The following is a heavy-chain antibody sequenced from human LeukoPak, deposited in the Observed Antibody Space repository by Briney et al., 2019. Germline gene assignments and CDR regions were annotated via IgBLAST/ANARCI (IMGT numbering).Heavy chain of an antibody. Sequence: SETLSLTCSVSGYSISSGYYWGWIRQPPGKGLEWIGIINHSGSTNYNPSLMSRVTISLDTSKNQFSLQLSSVTAADTAVYYCALVVPATPLVDYWGQGTLVTVSS. CDR3: ALVVPATPLVDY. CDR1: GYSISSGYY. D-gene: IGHD2-2*01. CDR2: INHSGST. J-gene: IGHJ4*02. V-gene: IGHV4-38-2*02.